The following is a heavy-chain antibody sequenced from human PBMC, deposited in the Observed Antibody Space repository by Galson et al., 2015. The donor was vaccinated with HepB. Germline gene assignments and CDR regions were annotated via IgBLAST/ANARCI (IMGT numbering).Heavy chain of an antibody. Sequence: SLRLSCAASGFTFSSYAMSWVRQAPGNGLEWVSAISGSGGSTYYADSVKGRFTISRDNSKNTLYLQMNSLRAEDTAVYYCANTDSSGYLVPSDYWGQGTLVTVSS. V-gene: IGHV3-23*01. D-gene: IGHD3-22*01. J-gene: IGHJ4*02. CDR2: ISGSGGST. CDR1: GFTFSSYA. CDR3: ANTDSSGYLVPSDY.